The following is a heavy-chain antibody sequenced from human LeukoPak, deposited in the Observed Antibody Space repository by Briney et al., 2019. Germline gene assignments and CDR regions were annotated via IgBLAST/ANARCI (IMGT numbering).Heavy chain of an antibody. Sequence: PSETLSLTCAVYGGSFSGYYWSWIRQPPGKGLEWIGEINHSGSTNYNPSLKSRVTISVDTSKNQFSLKLSSVTAADTAVYYCARHVEYYDFWSGYYTGWYFDLWGRGTLVTVSS. V-gene: IGHV4-34*01. D-gene: IGHD3-3*01. J-gene: IGHJ2*01. CDR2: INHSGST. CDR1: GGSFSGYY. CDR3: ARHVEYYDFWSGYYTGWYFDL.